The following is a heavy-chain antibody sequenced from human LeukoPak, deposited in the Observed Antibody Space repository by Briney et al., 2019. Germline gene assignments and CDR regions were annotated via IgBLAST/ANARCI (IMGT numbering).Heavy chain of an antibody. J-gene: IGHJ3*02. CDR1: GYRFTSYW. V-gene: IGHV5-51*01. Sequence: GESLKISCKGSGYRFTSYWIGWVRQMPGKGLEGMGIIYPGDSDTIYSRSFEGQVTILADKSTRTANLQSSRLKAADTDLYSLARSGGNYYSIWGQGTMVTVSS. CDR2: IYPGDSDT. CDR3: ARSGGNYYSI. D-gene: IGHD1-26*01.